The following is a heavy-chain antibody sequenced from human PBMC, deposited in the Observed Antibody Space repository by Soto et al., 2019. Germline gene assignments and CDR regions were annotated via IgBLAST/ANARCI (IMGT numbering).Heavy chain of an antibody. D-gene: IGHD1-1*01. J-gene: IGHJ4*02. CDR1: GYTFTGYY. V-gene: IGHV1-2*04. Sequence: GASVKVSCKASGYTFTGYYMHWVRQAPGQGLEWMGWINPKGGGTNYAQKFQGWVTMTRDTSIGAGYMELRRLRSGDTVVYYFARGGLPDTWTSVHFDYWGQGTLVTVSS. CDR3: ARGGLPDTWTSVHFDY. CDR2: INPKGGGT.